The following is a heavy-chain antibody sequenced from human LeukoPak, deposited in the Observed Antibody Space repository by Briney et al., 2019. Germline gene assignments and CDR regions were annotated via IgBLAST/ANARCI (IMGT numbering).Heavy chain of an antibody. Sequence: PGWSLRLSCAASGFTFSIYWMHRVRPVPGKGLVWLSRINNDGSSQNYADSVKGRFTISRDTAKNKLYLQMNSLRAEDTAVYYCARVAWNIDYWGQGTLVTVST. J-gene: IGHJ4*02. CDR2: INNDGSSQ. CDR1: GFTFSIYW. V-gene: IGHV3-74*01. D-gene: IGHD1/OR15-1a*01. CDR3: ARVAWNIDY.